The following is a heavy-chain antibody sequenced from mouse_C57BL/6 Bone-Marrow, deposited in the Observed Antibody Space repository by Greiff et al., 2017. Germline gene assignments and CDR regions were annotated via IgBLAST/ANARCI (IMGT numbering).Heavy chain of an antibody. D-gene: IGHD2-4*01. Sequence: EVQRVESGPGLVKPSQSLSLTCSVTGYSITSGYYWNWIRQFPGNKLEWMGYISYDGSNNYNPSLKNRISITRDTSKNQFFLKLNSVTTEDTATYDCARDDYGPFAYWGQGTLVTVSA. J-gene: IGHJ3*01. CDR1: GYSITSGYY. CDR2: ISYDGSN. V-gene: IGHV3-6*01. CDR3: ARDDYGPFAY.